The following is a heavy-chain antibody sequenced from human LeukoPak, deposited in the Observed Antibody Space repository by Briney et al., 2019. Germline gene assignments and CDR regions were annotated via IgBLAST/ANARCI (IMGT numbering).Heavy chain of an antibody. CDR1: GFTFSTYW. CDR3: ARDPSPEYYYDSSGPGDDAFDV. Sequence: TGGSLRLSCAASGFTFSTYWMTWVRQAPGKGLEWVANTKPDGSETYYVDSVKGRFTISRDNAKNSLYLQMNSLRDEDTAVYYCARDPSPEYYYDSSGPGDDAFDVWGQGTMVTVSS. CDR2: TKPDGSET. D-gene: IGHD3-22*01. J-gene: IGHJ3*01. V-gene: IGHV3-7*01.